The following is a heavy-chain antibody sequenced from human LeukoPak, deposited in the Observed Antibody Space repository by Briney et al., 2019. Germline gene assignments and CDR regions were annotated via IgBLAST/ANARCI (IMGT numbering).Heavy chain of an antibody. J-gene: IGHJ4*02. CDR1: GYTFTGYY. CDR2: INPNSGGT. CDR3: AISDFWSSSDDY. D-gene: IGHD3-3*01. Sequence: ASVKVSCKASGYTFTGYYMYWVRQAPGQGLEWMGWINPNSGGTNYAQKFQGRVTMTRDTSISTAYMELSRLRSDDTAVYYCAISDFWSSSDDYWGQGTLVTVSS. V-gene: IGHV1-2*02.